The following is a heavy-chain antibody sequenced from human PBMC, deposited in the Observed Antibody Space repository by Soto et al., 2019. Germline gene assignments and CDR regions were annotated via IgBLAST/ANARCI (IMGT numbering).Heavy chain of an antibody. D-gene: IGHD3-10*01. J-gene: IGHJ4*02. V-gene: IGHV3-23*01. CDR1: GFTFGSYD. CDR3: ANVRGGGFDY. CDR2: ISGSGGST. Sequence: EVQLLESGGGLVQPGESLRLSCAASGFTFGSYDLSWVRQAPGKGLEWVSAISGSGGSTYYADSVKGRFTISRDNSRNRLYLQMNSRRVEDTAVYYCANVRGGGFDYWGQGTLVTVSS.